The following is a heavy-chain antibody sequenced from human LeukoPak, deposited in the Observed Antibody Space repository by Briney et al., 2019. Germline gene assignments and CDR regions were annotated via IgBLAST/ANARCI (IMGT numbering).Heavy chain of an antibody. CDR2: IIPIFGTA. Sequence: SVKVSCKASGGTFSSYAVSWVRQAPGQGLEWMGRIIPIFGTANYAQKFQGRVTITADKSTSTAYMELSSLRSEDTAVYYCARVVYCSSTSCYNWFDPWGQGTLVTVSS. V-gene: IGHV1-69*06. CDR3: ARVVYCSSTSCYNWFDP. J-gene: IGHJ5*02. CDR1: GGTFSSYA. D-gene: IGHD2-2*01.